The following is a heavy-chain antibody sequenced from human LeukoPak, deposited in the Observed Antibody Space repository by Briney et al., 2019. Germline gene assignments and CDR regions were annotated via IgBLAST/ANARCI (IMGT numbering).Heavy chain of an antibody. D-gene: IGHD3-10*01. V-gene: IGHV3-30*03. CDR1: GYTFSTYG. Sequence: PGRSLRLSCAASGYTFSTYGMHWVRQAPGKGLEWVAVISYDGNNKYYADSVKGRFTISRDNSKNTLYLQMNSLRTEDTAVYYCARVVVRGVTDAFDIWGQGTMVTVSS. CDR3: ARVVVRGVTDAFDI. J-gene: IGHJ3*02. CDR2: ISYDGNNK.